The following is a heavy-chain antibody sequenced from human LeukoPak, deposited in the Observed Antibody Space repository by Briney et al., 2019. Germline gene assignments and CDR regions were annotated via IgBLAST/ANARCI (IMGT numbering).Heavy chain of an antibody. V-gene: IGHV4-4*07. J-gene: IGHJ4*02. CDR1: GGSITIYY. D-gene: IGHD6-13*01. CDR3: ACGVAAAGWLYFDY. Sequence: SETLSLTCTVSGGSITIYYWSWLRQPAGKGLEWIGRIYSSGTTNYNPSLKSRVTMSIDTTQFSLKLSSVTAADTAVYFCACGVAAAGWLYFDYWGQGSLVTVSS. CDR2: IYSSGTT.